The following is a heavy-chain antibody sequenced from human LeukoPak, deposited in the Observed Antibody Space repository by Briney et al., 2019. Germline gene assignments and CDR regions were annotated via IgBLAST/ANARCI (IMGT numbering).Heavy chain of an antibody. CDR2: IYYSGNT. Sequence: SETLSLTCTVSGGSISSYYWTWIRQPPGKGLEWIGYIYYSGNTNYNPSLKSRVTISVDTSKNQFSLKLSSVTAADTAVYYCASGWLGSSDYYYYMDVWGKGTTVTVSS. CDR3: ASGWLGSSDYYYYMDV. CDR1: GGSISSYY. D-gene: IGHD3-22*01. V-gene: IGHV4-59*08. J-gene: IGHJ6*03.